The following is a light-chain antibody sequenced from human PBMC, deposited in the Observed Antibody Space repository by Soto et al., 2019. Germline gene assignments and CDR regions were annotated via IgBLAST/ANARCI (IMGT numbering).Light chain of an antibody. CDR1: QSVLYSSNNKNY. CDR3: QQYYGTPLT. CDR2: WAS. V-gene: IGKV4-1*01. J-gene: IGKJ4*01. Sequence: DIVMTQSPDSLAVSLGERATINCKSSQSVLYSSNNKNYLAWYQHKPGQPPKLLIYWASIRESGVPDRFSGSGSGTDVALTISSLQAEDVAVYYCQQYYGTPLTFGGGTKVEIK.